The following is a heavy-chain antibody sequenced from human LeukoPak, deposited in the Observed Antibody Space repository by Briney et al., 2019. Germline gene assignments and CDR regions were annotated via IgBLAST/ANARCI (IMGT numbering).Heavy chain of an antibody. CDR2: ISGSGGST. V-gene: IGHV3-23*01. D-gene: IGHD3-22*01. CDR1: GFTFSSYA. J-gene: IGHJ3*01. CDR3: AKDLSEAMIVADAFDF. Sequence: GGSLRLSCAASGFTFSSYAMSWVRQAPGKGLEWVSAISGSGGSTYYADSVKGRFTISRDNSKNTLYLQMNSLRAEDTAVYYCAKDLSEAMIVADAFDFWGQGTMVTVSS.